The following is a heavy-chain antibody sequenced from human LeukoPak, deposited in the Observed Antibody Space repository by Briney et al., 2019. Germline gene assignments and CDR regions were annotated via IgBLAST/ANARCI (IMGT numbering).Heavy chain of an antibody. CDR1: GGSISSGGYY. CDR3: ARAGYYYDSSGYNPFDY. J-gene: IGHJ4*02. D-gene: IGHD3-22*01. V-gene: IGHV4-31*03. Sequence: PSETLSLTCTVSGGSISSGGYYWRWIRQHPGKGLEWIGYIYYSGSTYYNPSLKSRVTISVDTSKNQFSLKLSSVTAADTAVYYCARAGYYYDSSGYNPFDYWGQGTLVTVSS. CDR2: IYYSGST.